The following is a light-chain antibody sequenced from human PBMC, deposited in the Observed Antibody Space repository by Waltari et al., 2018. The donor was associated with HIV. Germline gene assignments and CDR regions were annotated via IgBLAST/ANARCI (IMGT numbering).Light chain of an antibody. J-gene: IGLJ3*02. Sequence: QSVLTQPPSASGTPGQRVTISCSGSSSTIGSTTVNWYQQLPGTAPKLLIYSNNQRPSGVPDRFSGSKSGTSASLAISGLQSEDEADYYCAAWDVSLIWVFGGGTKLTVL. CDR2: SNN. V-gene: IGLV1-44*01. CDR3: AAWDVSLIWV. CDR1: SSTIGSTT.